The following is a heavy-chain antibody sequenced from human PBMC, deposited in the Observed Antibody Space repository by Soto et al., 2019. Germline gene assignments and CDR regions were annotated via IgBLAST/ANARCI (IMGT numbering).Heavy chain of an antibody. CDR2: IYHSGIT. V-gene: IGHV4-59*01. J-gene: IGHJ4*01. CDR1: SDSMTGYY. Sequence: SETLSLTCPVSSDSMTGYYWTWIRQPPGKGLECIGYIYHSGITNYNPSLKSRVTISLDTSKNQFSLRLSSVTAADTAVYYCARMSLFYFFDSWGQGTLVTVSS. D-gene: IGHD3-9*01. CDR3: ARMSLFYFFDS.